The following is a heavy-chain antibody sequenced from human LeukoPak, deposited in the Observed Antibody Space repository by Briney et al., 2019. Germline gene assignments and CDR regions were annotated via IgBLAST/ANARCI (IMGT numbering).Heavy chain of an antibody. J-gene: IGHJ4*02. CDR2: IIPIFGTA. Sequence: SVKVSCKASGGAFSSYAISWVRQAPGQGLEWMGGIIPIFGTANYAQKFQGRVTITADESTSTAYMELSSLRSEDTAVYYCATQGRGEQLVEYYFDYWGQGTLVTVSS. CDR1: GGAFSSYA. V-gene: IGHV1-69*13. D-gene: IGHD6-13*01. CDR3: ATQGRGEQLVEYYFDY.